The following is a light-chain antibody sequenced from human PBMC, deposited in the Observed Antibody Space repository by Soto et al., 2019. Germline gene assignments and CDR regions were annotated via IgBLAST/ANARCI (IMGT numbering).Light chain of an antibody. J-gene: IGKJ1*01. CDR2: GAS. CDR3: PQYGSSGT. V-gene: IGKV3-20*01. CDR1: QSISSNY. Sequence: EVVLRLSPGTLSLSQGERATLSCRASQSISSNYLAWYQQKPGQAPRLLIYGASNRATGIPDMFSGRGSGTDFTLTFSRLDPDDFAVYYCPQYGSSGTFGQGTKVDIK.